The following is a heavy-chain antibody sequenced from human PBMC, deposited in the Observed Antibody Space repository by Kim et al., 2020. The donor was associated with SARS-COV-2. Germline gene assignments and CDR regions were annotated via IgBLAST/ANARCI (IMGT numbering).Heavy chain of an antibody. V-gene: IGHV3-53*01. J-gene: IGHJ4*02. D-gene: IGHD3-10*01. CDR3: ARGGRPRGLFDY. Sequence: YYAASVKGRFTISRDKCKNTLYLQMNSLRAEDTAVYYCARGGRPRGLFDYWGQGTLVTVSS.